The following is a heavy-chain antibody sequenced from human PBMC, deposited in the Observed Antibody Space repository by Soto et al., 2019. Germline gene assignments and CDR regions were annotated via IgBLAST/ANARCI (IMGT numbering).Heavy chain of an antibody. V-gene: IGHV1-3*01. D-gene: IGHD6-13*01. CDR3: ARDSTGYSSSWLYYYYYYMDV. Sequence: GASVKVSCKASGYAFTSYAMHWVRQAPGQRLEWMGWINAGNGNTKYSQNFQGRVTITRDTSASTAYMEPSSLRSEDTAVYYCARDSTGYSSSWLYYYYYYMDVWGKGTTVTVSS. CDR1: GYAFTSYA. J-gene: IGHJ6*03. CDR2: INAGNGNT.